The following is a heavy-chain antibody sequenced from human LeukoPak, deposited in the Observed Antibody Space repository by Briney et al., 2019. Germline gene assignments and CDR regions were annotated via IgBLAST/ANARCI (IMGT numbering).Heavy chain of an antibody. D-gene: IGHD6-25*01. J-gene: IGHJ4*02. Sequence: GRPLRLSCAASGFTFDDYAMHWVRQAPGKGLEWVSGISWNSGSIGYADSVKGRFTISRDNAKNSLYLQMNSLRAEDTALYYCAKGGYSSEQPYYFDYWGQGTLVTVSS. CDR1: GFTFDDYA. V-gene: IGHV3-9*01. CDR2: ISWNSGSI. CDR3: AKGGYSSEQPYYFDY.